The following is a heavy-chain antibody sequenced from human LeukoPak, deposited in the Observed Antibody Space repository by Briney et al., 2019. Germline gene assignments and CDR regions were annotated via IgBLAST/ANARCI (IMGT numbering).Heavy chain of an antibody. Sequence: ASVKVSCKASGYTFTGYYMHWVRQPPAQGLEWMGWINPNSGGTNYAQKFQGRVTMTRDTSISTAYMELSRLRSDDTAVYYCAMDYYGSGSYSYDYYYYYMDVWGKGTTVTVSS. J-gene: IGHJ6*03. CDR1: GYTFTGYY. CDR2: INPNSGGT. CDR3: AMDYYGSGSYSYDYYYYYMDV. V-gene: IGHV1-2*02. D-gene: IGHD3-10*01.